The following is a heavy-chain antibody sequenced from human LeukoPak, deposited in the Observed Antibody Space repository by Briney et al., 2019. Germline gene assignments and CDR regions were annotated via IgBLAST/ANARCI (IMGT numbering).Heavy chain of an antibody. D-gene: IGHD3-3*01. CDR2: INPNSGGT. Sequence: ASVKVSCKASGYTFTGYYMHWVRQAPGQGLEWMGWINPNSGGTNYAQKFQGRVTMTRDTSIRTAYMELSRLRSDDTAVYYCARDYTGLLRFLEWPGYFDYWGQGTLVTVSS. V-gene: IGHV1-2*02. CDR3: ARDYTGLLRFLEWPGYFDY. CDR1: GYTFTGYY. J-gene: IGHJ4*02.